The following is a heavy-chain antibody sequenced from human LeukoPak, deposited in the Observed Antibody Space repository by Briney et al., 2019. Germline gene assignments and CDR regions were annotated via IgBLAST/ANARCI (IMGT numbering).Heavy chain of an antibody. CDR3: ARDLGSYSSGWYYYYYYMDV. Sequence: GGSLRLSCAASGFTFSSYSMNWVRQAPGKGLEWVSYISSSSSTIYYADSVKGRFTISRDNAKNSLYLQMNSLRAEDTAVYYCARDLGSYSSGWYYYYYYMDVWGKGTTVTISS. V-gene: IGHV3-48*01. CDR1: GFTFSSYS. CDR2: ISSSSSTI. D-gene: IGHD6-19*01. J-gene: IGHJ6*03.